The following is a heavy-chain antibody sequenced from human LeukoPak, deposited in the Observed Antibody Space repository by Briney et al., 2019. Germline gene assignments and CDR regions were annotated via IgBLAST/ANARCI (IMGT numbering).Heavy chain of an antibody. J-gene: IGHJ4*02. CDR2: INPNNGGT. Sequence: ASVKVSCKASGYTFTGYYMHWVRLAPGQGLEWIGWINPNNGGTNYAQRFQGRVTITRDTSISTVYMDLTSLTSDDTAVYYCARDLFASTDGSRWYGDDYWGQGTLVTVSS. V-gene: IGHV1-2*02. CDR3: ARDLFASTDGSRWYGDDY. D-gene: IGHD6-19*01. CDR1: GYTFTGYY.